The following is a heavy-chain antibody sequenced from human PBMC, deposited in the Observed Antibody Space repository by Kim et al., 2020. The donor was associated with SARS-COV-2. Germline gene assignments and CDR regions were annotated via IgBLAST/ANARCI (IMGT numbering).Heavy chain of an antibody. CDR3: ARDTGTETARDAFDI. CDR2: IYHSGST. CDR1: GGSISSSNW. D-gene: IGHD1-1*01. V-gene: IGHV4-4*02. J-gene: IGHJ3*02. Sequence: SETLSLTCAVSGGSISSSNWWSWVRQPPGKGLEWIGEIYHSGSTNYNPSLKSRVTISVDKSKNQFSLKLSSVTAADTAVYYCARDTGTETARDAFDIWGQGTMVTVSS.